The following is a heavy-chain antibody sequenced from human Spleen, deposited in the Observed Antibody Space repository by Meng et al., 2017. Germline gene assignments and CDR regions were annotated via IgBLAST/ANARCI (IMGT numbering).Heavy chain of an antibody. V-gene: IGHV3-30*03. J-gene: IGHJ3*02. CDR1: GFTFSNAW. Sequence: GESLKISCAASGFTFSNAWMSWVRQAPGKGLEWVAVISYDGSNKYYADSVKGRFTISRDNSKNTLYLQMNSLRAEDTAVYYCARERAYYYDSSGYYFLYRGAFDIWGQGTMVTVSS. D-gene: IGHD3-22*01. CDR3: ARERAYYYDSSGYYFLYRGAFDI. CDR2: ISYDGSNK.